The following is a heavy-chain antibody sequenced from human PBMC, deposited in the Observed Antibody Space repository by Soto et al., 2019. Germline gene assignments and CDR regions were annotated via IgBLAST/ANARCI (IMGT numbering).Heavy chain of an antibody. CDR2: ISGSGGST. Sequence: EVQLLESGGGLVQPGGSLRLSCAASGFTFSSYAMSWVRQAPGKGLEWVSAISGSGGSTYYADSLKGRFTISRDNSKNTLYLQINSLRAEDTAVYYCAKERDEQWLLKYYFDYWGQGTLVTVSS. CDR3: AKERDEQWLLKYYFDY. V-gene: IGHV3-23*01. CDR1: GFTFSSYA. J-gene: IGHJ4*02. D-gene: IGHD3-22*01.